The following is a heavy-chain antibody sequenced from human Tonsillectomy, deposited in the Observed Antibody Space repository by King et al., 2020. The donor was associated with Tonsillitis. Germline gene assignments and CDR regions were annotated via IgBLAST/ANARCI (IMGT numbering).Heavy chain of an antibody. V-gene: IGHV4-30-4*01. Sequence: VQLQESGPGLVKPSQTLSLTCTVSGGSISSGDYYWRWIRQSPGKGLEWIGYIYYSGITYYNPSLESRLSMSVDTSKNQLSLKLSSVTAADTAVYYCARVRSRTEDFDYWGQGTLVTVSS. CDR1: GGSISSGDYY. J-gene: IGHJ4*02. CDR3: ARVRSRTEDFDY. CDR2: IYYSGIT. D-gene: IGHD3/OR15-3a*01.